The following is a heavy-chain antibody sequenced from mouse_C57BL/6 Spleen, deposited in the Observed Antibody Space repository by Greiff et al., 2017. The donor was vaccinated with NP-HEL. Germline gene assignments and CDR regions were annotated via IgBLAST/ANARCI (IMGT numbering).Heavy chain of an antibody. CDR2: INPSSGYT. D-gene: IGHD1-1*01. Sequence: VQLQQSGAELAKPGASVKLSCKASGYTFTSYWMHWVKQRPGQGLEWIGYINPSSGYTKYNQKFKDKATLTADKSSGTAYMQLSSLTYEDSAVYYCARFTTVVARGFDYWGQGTTLTVSS. CDR1: GYTFTSYW. V-gene: IGHV1-7*01. CDR3: ARFTTVVARGFDY. J-gene: IGHJ2*01.